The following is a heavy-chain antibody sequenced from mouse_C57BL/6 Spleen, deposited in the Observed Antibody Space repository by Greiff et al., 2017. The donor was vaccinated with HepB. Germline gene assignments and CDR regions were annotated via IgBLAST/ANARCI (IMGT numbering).Heavy chain of an antibody. CDR3: AISSNYGDAMDY. CDR2: IHPSDSDT. V-gene: IGHV1-74*01. Sequence: QVKLQQPGAELVKPGASVKVSCKASGYTFTSYWMHWVKQRPGQGLEWIGRIHPSDSDTNYNQKFKGKATLTVDKSSSTAYMQLSSLTSEDSAVYYCAISSNYGDAMDYWGQGTSVTVSS. J-gene: IGHJ4*01. D-gene: IGHD2-5*01. CDR1: GYTFTSYW.